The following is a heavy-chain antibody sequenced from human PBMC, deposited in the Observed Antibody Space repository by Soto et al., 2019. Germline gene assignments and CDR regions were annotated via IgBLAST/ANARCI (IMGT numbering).Heavy chain of an antibody. V-gene: IGHV3-23*01. CDR2: ISITGGNT. J-gene: IGHJ4*02. CDR3: AKGFASFDH. Sequence: DVQLLESGGNLVKPGGSLRVSCAASGFTFSSYAVSWVRQAPGKGPAWLSTISITGGNTYYADSVKGRFTLSRDYSKDTLFLQMNSLRAEDTAVYYCAKGFASFDHWGQGTLVTVSS. CDR1: GFTFSSYA.